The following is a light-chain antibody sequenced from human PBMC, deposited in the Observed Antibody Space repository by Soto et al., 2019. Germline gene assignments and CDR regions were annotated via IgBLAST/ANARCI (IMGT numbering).Light chain of an antibody. CDR2: DAS. J-gene: IGKJ5*01. CDR1: QSVSSY. CDR3: QQRSNWPPFT. V-gene: IGKV3-11*01. Sequence: EIVITHSPASLSVSPGERATLSCRASQSVSSYLAWYQQKPGQAPRLLIYDASNRATGIPARFSGSGSGTDFTLTISSLEPEDFAVYYCQQRSNWPPFTFGQGTRLEIK.